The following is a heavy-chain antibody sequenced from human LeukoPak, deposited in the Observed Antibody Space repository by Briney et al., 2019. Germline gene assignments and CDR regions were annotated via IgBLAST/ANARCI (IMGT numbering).Heavy chain of an antibody. CDR2: IYYSGST. J-gene: IGHJ3*02. V-gene: IGHV4-59*01. CDR3: ARALGYDFWSGYYTRNDAFDI. CDR1: GGSISSYY. Sequence: PSETLSLTCTVSGGSISSYYWSWIRQPPGKGLEWIGYIYYSGSTNYNPSLKSRVTISVDTSKNQFSLKPSSVTAADTAVYYCARALGYDFWSGYYTRNDAFDIWGQGTMVTVSS. D-gene: IGHD3-3*01.